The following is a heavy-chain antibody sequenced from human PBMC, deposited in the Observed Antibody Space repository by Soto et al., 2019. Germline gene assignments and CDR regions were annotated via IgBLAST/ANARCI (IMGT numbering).Heavy chain of an antibody. Sequence: ASVKVSCKASGYTFSNYYMHWVRQAPGQGLEWMGGINPNGDTTYYAQKYLGRLTVTRDTSTSTVYIELSSLSSDDTAVYYCAREGATAAKMFDYWGQGTLVTVSS. D-gene: IGHD2-2*01. CDR1: GYTFSNYY. CDR2: INPNGDTT. CDR3: AREGATAAKMFDY. J-gene: IGHJ4*02. V-gene: IGHV1-46*01.